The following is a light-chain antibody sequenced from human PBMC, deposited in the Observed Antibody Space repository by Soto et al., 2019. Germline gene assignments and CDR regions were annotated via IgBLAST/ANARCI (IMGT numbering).Light chain of an antibody. V-gene: IGLV2-14*03. CDR3: TSYTTSSTWV. CDR2: DVT. Sequence: QSALTQPASVSGSPGQSITMSCTGTSNDVGGYNFVSWYQQHPGKAPRLMIFDVTYRPSGVSNRFSGSKSGNTASLTISGLQAEDEADYYCTSYTTSSTWVFGGGTKLTVL. J-gene: IGLJ3*02. CDR1: SNDVGGYNF.